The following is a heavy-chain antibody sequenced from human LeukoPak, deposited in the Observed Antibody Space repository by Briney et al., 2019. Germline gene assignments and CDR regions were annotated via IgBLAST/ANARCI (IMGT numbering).Heavy chain of an antibody. CDR2: IWYDGSNK. CDR1: GFTFSSYG. V-gene: IGHV3-33*01. D-gene: IGHD6-13*01. J-gene: IGHJ4*02. Sequence: GGSLRLSCAASGFTFSSYGMHWVRQAPGKGLEWVAVIWYDGSNKYYADSVKGRFTISRDNSKNTLYLHVNSLRAEDTAVYYCARDDPPAAGVDYWGQGTLVTVSS. CDR3: ARDDPPAAGVDY.